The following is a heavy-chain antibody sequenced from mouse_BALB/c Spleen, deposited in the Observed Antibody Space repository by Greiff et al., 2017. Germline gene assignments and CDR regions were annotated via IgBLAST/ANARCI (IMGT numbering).Heavy chain of an antibody. V-gene: IGHV14-3*02. Sequence: VQLKQSGAELVKPGASVKLSCTASGFNIKDTYMHWVKQRPEQGLEWIGRIDPANGNTKYDPKFQGKATITADTSSNTAYLQLSSLTSEDTAVYYCARSTMIRGAMDYWGQGTSVTVSS. CDR1: GFNIKDTY. CDR2: IDPANGNT. J-gene: IGHJ4*01. CDR3: ARSTMIRGAMDY. D-gene: IGHD2-4*01.